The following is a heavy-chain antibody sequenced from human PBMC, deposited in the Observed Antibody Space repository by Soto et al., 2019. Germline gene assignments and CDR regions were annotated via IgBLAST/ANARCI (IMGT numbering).Heavy chain of an antibody. Sequence: LRLSCAASGFTFSSYSMNWVRQAPGKGLEWVSYISSSSSTIYYADSVKGRFTISRDNAKNSLYLQMNSLRAEDTAVYYCAREGGRWYYYDSSGYYLDAFDIWGQGTMVTVSS. CDR3: AREGGRWYYYDSSGYYLDAFDI. V-gene: IGHV3-48*01. J-gene: IGHJ3*02. CDR1: GFTFSSYS. D-gene: IGHD3-22*01. CDR2: ISSSSSTI.